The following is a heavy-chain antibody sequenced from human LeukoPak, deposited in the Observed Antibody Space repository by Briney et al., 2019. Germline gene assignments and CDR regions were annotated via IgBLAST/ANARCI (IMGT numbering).Heavy chain of an antibody. Sequence: ASVKVSCKASGYTFTSYAMNWVRQATGQGLEWMGWINTNTGNPTYAQGFTGRFVFSLDTSVSTAYLQISSLKAEDTAVYYCARDDFYYDSSGVAFDIWGKGTTVTVSS. V-gene: IGHV7-4-1*02. D-gene: IGHD3-22*01. J-gene: IGHJ6*04. CDR2: INTNTGNP. CDR1: GYTFTSYA. CDR3: ARDDFYYDSSGVAFDI.